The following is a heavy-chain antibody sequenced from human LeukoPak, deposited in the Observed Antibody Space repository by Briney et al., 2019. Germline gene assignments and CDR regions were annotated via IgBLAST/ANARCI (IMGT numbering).Heavy chain of an antibody. CDR2: FSYSGST. CDR3: AGKVPAAQGYYYYMDV. J-gene: IGHJ6*03. V-gene: IGHV4-59*12. CDR1: GGSITSDY. D-gene: IGHD2-2*01. Sequence: PSQTLSLTCTVSGGSITSDYWSWIRQSPGKGLEWIGYFSYSGSTHYSPSLTSRVAISVDTSKNQFSLKLSSVTAADTAVYYCAGKVPAAQGYYYYMDVWGKGTTVTVSS.